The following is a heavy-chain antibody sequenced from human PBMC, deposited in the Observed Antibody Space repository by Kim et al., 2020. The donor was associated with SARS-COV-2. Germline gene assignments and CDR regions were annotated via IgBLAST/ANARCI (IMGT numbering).Heavy chain of an antibody. CDR1: GGSISSYY. J-gene: IGHJ6*02. CDR2: IYYSGST. Sequence: SETLSLTCTVSGGSISSYYWSWIRQPPGKGLEWIGYIYYSGSTNYNPSLKSRVTISVDTSKNQFSLKLSSVTAADTAVYYCASERGYSGYDQGDYYGMDVWGQGTTVTVSS. CDR3: ASERGYSGYDQGDYYGMDV. D-gene: IGHD5-12*01. V-gene: IGHV4-59*13.